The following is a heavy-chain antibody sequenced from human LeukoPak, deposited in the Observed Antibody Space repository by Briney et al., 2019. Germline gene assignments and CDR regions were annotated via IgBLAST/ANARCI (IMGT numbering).Heavy chain of an antibody. CDR1: GVSFTNYY. Sequence: WGSLTLSCAASGVSFTNYYMSWIRHAPRQGMGWVSYVSYTSSSTTYADSVKGRFTNSRDNANNSLYLQMNGLKAEDTAVYYGARGQYSFDYWGQGTLVTVSS. D-gene: IGHD2/OR15-2a*01. V-gene: IGHV3-11*06. CDR2: VSYTSSST. J-gene: IGHJ4*02. CDR3: ARGQYSFDY.